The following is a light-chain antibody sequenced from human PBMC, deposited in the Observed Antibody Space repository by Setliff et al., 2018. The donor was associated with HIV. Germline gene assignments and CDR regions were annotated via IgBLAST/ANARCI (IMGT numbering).Light chain of an antibody. CDR3: SSYTSSNKV. V-gene: IGLV2-14*01. J-gene: IGLJ2*01. CDR2: DVS. CDR1: SSDVGGYNY. Sequence: QSVLTQPASVSGSPGQSITISCTGTSSDVGGYNYVSWYQQHPGKAPKLMIYDVSKRPSGVSNRFSGSKSGNTASLTISGLQAEDEADYYCSSYTSSNKVFGGGTK.